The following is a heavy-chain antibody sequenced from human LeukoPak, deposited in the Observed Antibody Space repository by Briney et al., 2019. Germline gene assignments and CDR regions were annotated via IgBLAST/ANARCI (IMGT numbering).Heavy chain of an antibody. V-gene: IGHV1-69*02. Sequence: SVKVSCKASGGTFSSYTISWVRQAPGQGLEWMGRIIPILGIANYAQKFQGRVTITADKSTSTAYMELSSLRSEDTAVYYCARGAGGYCSGGSCYSYCFDYWGQGTLVTVSS. J-gene: IGHJ4*02. CDR2: IIPILGIA. D-gene: IGHD2-15*01. CDR1: GGTFSSYT. CDR3: ARGAGGYCSGGSCYSYCFDY.